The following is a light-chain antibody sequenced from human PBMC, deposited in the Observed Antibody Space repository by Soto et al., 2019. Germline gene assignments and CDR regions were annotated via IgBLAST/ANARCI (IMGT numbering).Light chain of an antibody. Sequence: AIQLTQSPSSLSASIGDRVTITCRASQGISSALAWYQQKPGKPPKLLIYDASTLESGVPSTFSGSGSGTDFTLTISGLQPEDFATYYCQHFSIYPRTLGQGTRLEIK. CDR1: QGISSA. J-gene: IGKJ5*01. CDR3: QHFSIYPRT. V-gene: IGKV1-13*02. CDR2: DAS.